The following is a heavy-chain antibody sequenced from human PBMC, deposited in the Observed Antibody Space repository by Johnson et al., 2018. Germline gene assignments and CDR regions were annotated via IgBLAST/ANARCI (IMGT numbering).Heavy chain of an antibody. CDR3: SKFGGGRSNWNYVLDACDI. V-gene: IGHV3-7*01. Sequence: QLVESGGGLVQPXGSLRLSXAASGFTFSSYWMSWVRQAPGQGLEWVANIQPDASEKYYADSVKGRFTISRDNSKNQPYLQMNSLRAEDTAVYYCSKFGGGRSNWNYVLDACDILGQGTMVTVSS. J-gene: IGHJ3*02. CDR2: IQPDASEK. D-gene: IGHD1-7*01. CDR1: GFTFSSYW.